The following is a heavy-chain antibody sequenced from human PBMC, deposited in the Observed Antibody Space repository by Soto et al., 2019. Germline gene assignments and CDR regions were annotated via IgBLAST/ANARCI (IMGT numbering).Heavy chain of an antibody. CDR2: IYPGDSDT. CDR3: ARHRGGRWLQSHHHYGMDV. V-gene: IGHV5-51*01. D-gene: IGHD5-12*01. Sequence: GESLKISCKGSGYSFTSYWIGWVRQMPGKGLEWMGIIYPGDSDTRYSPSFQGQVTISADKSISTAYLQWSSLKASDTAMYYCARHRGGRWLQSHHHYGMDVWGQGTTVTVSS. CDR1: GYSFTSYW. J-gene: IGHJ6*02.